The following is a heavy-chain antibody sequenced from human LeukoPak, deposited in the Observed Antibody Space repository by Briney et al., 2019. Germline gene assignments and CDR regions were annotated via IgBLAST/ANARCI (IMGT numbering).Heavy chain of an antibody. D-gene: IGHD6-25*01. V-gene: IGHV1-2*02. CDR2: INPNSGDT. Sequence: ASVKVSCKASGYTFTDYYFNWVRQAPGQGLEWMGWINPNSGDTNYAQKFHGRVTMTSDTSINTAYMELSRLTSDDTAVYHCARVADGYYFDYWGQGTLVTVSS. CDR1: GYTFTDYY. CDR3: ARVADGYYFDY. J-gene: IGHJ4*02.